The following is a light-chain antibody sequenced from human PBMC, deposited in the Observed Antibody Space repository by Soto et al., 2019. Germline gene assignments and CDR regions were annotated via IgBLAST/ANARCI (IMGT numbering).Light chain of an antibody. Sequence: EVVVTQSPGTLSVSPGERATLSCRASQSFSSNLAWYQQKPGQAPRLLIYGASTRATGIPARFSGSGSGTEFTLTISSLQSEDFAVYYCQQYNIWPRAFGQGTKVEIK. J-gene: IGKJ1*01. CDR2: GAS. CDR1: QSFSSN. V-gene: IGKV3-15*01. CDR3: QQYNIWPRA.